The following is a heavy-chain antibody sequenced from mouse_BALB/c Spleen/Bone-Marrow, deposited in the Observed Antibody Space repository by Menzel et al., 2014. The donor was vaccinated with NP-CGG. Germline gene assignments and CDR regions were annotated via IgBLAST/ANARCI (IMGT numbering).Heavy chain of an antibody. V-gene: IGHV1-54*01. CDR1: GYAFXNYW. CDR3: SREITRYAVDY. J-gene: IGHJ4*01. CDR2: INPGSGGV. Sequence: VKLVESGAELVRPGTSVKVSCKASGYAFXNYWIEWVKQRPGQGLEWIGVINPGSGGVNYNEKFKGKATLTADKSSSTAYIQLSSLTSDDSAVYFCSREITRYAVDYWGQGTSVTVSS. D-gene: IGHD2-4*01.